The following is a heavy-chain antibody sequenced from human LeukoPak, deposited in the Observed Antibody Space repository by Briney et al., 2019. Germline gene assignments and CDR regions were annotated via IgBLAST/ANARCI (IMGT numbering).Heavy chain of an antibody. CDR3: ARVVGAAGTVYYFDY. D-gene: IGHD6-13*01. CDR2: IYTSGST. Sequence: ASETLSLTCTVSGDSISSYYWTWIRQPAGKGLEWIGRIYTSGSTNYNPSLKSRVTMSVDTSKNQFSLKLSSVTAADTAVYYCARVVGAAGTVYYFDYWGQGTLVTVSS. CDR1: GDSISSYY. V-gene: IGHV4-4*07. J-gene: IGHJ4*02.